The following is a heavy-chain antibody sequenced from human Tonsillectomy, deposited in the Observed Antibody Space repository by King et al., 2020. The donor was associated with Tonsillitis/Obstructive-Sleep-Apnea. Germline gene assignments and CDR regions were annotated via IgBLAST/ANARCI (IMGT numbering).Heavy chain of an antibody. D-gene: IGHD2-15*01. CDR1: GFTFNSYN. Sequence: VQLVESGGGLVKPGGSLRLSCAASGFTFNSYNMNWVRQAPGKGLEWVSSITSSSSYIYNADSVKGRFTISRDNAKNSLYLQMNSLRAEDTAVYFCARDREYCSGGSCYSGPYWFDPWGQGTLVTVSS. J-gene: IGHJ5*02. V-gene: IGHV3-21*01. CDR3: ARDREYCSGGSCYSGPYWFDP. CDR2: ITSSSSYI.